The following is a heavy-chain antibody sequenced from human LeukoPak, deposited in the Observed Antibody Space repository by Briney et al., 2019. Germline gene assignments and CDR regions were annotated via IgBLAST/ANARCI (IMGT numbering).Heavy chain of an antibody. V-gene: IGHV3-30*04. J-gene: IGHJ2*01. Sequence: GGSLRLSCAASGFAFSIYAMHWVRQAPGKGLEWVAVISYDESDKYYADSVKGRFTISRDNSKNTLYLQMNSLRVEDTAVYYCARRWYFDLWGRGTLVTVSS. CDR2: ISYDESDK. CDR3: ARRWYFDL. CDR1: GFAFSIYA.